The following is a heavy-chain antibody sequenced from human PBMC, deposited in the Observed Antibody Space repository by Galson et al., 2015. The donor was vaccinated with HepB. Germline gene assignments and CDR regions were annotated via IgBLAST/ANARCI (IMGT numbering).Heavy chain of an antibody. D-gene: IGHD3-22*01. V-gene: IGHV4-34*01. Sequence: ETLSLTCAVYGGSFSGYYWSWIRQPPGKGLEWIGEINHSGSTNYNPSLKSRVTISVDTSKNQFSLKLSSVTAADTAVYYCARGVGDTMIVVVKIEGSWFDPWGQGTLVTVSS. CDR2: INHSGST. CDR1: GGSFSGYY. CDR3: ARGVGDTMIVVVKIEGSWFDP. J-gene: IGHJ5*02.